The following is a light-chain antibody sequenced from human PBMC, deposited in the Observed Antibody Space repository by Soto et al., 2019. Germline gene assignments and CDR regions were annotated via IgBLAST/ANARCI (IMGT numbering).Light chain of an antibody. CDR3: LHYNSYSKT. J-gene: IGKJ1*01. V-gene: IGKV1-5*01. CDR2: DAS. Sequence: DIQMTQSPSTLSASVGDRVTITCRASQTISSWLAWYQQKPGKAPELLIFDASALESGVPSRFSGSGSGTEFTLTISSLQPDDSATFYCLHYNSYSKTFGQGTKVDNK. CDR1: QTISSW.